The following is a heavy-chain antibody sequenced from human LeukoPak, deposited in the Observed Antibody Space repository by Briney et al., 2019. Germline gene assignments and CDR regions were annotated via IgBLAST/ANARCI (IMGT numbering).Heavy chain of an antibody. CDR3: ARGDGEAASLWENWFDP. V-gene: IGHV1-46*02. D-gene: IGHD6-13*01. Sequence: GASVKVSCKSSGYTFNGYYMHWVRQAPGQGLEWMGIINPSGGSTSYAQKFQGRVTMTRDMSTNTVYMELSSLRSEDTAVYYCARGDGEAASLWENWFDPWGQGTLVTVSS. J-gene: IGHJ5*02. CDR2: INPSGGST. CDR1: GYTFNGYY.